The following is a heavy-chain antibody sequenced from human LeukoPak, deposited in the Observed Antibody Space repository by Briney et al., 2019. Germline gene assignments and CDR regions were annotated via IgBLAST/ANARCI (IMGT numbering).Heavy chain of an antibody. CDR3: ARAETRYSYGLLFDY. CDR1: GGSISSGGYY. Sequence: PSETLSLTCTVSGGSISSGGYYWSWIRQHPGKGLEWIGYIYYSGSTYYNPSLKSRVTISVDTSKNQFSLKLSSVTAADTAVYYCARAETRYSYGLLFDYWGQGTLVTVSS. J-gene: IGHJ4*02. V-gene: IGHV4-31*03. CDR2: IYYSGST. D-gene: IGHD5-18*01.